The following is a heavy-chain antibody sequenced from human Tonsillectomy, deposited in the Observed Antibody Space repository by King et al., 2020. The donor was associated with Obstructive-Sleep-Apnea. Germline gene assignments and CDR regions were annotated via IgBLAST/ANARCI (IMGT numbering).Heavy chain of an antibody. Sequence: QLVQSGAEVKKPGASMKVSCKASGYTFTNYYIHWVRQAPGQGLEWMGAINPSGGSTNYAPKFQARVTMTRDTFTSTVYMELSSLRSEDTAVYYCARGARESQWLLIQIDYWGQGTLVTVSS. CDR3: ARGARESQWLLIQIDY. CDR2: INPSGGST. CDR1: GYTFTNYY. J-gene: IGHJ4*02. D-gene: IGHD6-19*01. V-gene: IGHV1-46*01.